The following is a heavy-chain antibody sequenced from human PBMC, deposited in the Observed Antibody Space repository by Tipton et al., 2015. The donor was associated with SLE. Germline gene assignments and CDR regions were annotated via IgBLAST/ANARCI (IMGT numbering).Heavy chain of an antibody. J-gene: IGHJ3*02. CDR2: IYTSGST. CDR1: GGSISSYY. D-gene: IGHD4-11*01. CDR3: ARALDDYIAFDI. V-gene: IGHV4-4*08. Sequence: TLSLTCTVSGGSISSYYWSWIRQPPGKGLEWIGYIYTSGSTNYNPSLKSRVTISVDTSKNQFPLKLSSVTAADTAVYYCARALDDYIAFDIWGQGTMVTVSS.